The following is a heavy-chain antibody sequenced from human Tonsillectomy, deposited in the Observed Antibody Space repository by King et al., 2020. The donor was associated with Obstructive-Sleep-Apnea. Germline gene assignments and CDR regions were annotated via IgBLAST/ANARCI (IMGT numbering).Heavy chain of an antibody. V-gene: IGHV3-30*02. D-gene: IGHD6-13*01. Sequence: VQLVESGGGVVQPGGSLRLSCVASGFIFSTDGMHWVRQAPGKGLEWVAFVSYDGRNKYYADSVKGRFTISRDNSKSTLFLQMNSLRAEDTAVYYCAKEPLAAGYSAFDIWGQGTMVTVSS. CDR3: AKEPLAAGYSAFDI. CDR2: VSYDGRNK. J-gene: IGHJ3*02. CDR1: GFIFSTDG.